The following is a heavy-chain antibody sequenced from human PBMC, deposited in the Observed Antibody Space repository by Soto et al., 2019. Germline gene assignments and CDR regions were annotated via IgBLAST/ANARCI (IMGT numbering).Heavy chain of an antibody. CDR1: GFTVSSHY. CDR3: ARDYYGGNSRYFDL. CDR2: IYSGGST. J-gene: IGHJ2*01. V-gene: IGHV3-66*01. Sequence: EVQLVESGGGLVQPGGSLRLSCAASGFTVSSHYMSWVRQAPGKGLEWVSVIYSGGSTYYTDSVKGRFTISRDNSKNTLFLQLTRLRAEDTAVYYCARDYYGGNSRYFDLWGRGTLVTVSS. D-gene: IGHD2-21*02.